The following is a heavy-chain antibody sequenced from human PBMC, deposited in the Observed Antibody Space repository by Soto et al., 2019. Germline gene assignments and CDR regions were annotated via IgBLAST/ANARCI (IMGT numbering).Heavy chain of an antibody. CDR2: ISGSSGTI. Sequence: QVKLVESGGGLVKPGGSLRLSCAASGYTFSDYYMSWIRQAPGKGLEWVSYISGSSGTIDYADSLKGRFTISRDNAKNSLYLQMSSLRAEDTAVYYCARNRGGYCQHWGQGTLVIVSS. CDR3: ARNRGGYCQH. CDR1: GYTFSDYY. V-gene: IGHV3-11*01. J-gene: IGHJ1*01. D-gene: IGHD3-16*01.